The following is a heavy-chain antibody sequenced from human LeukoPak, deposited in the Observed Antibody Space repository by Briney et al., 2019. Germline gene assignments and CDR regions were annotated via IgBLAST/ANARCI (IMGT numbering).Heavy chain of an antibody. CDR1: GGSITSGDYF. CDR2: IYHSGST. V-gene: IGHV4-30-4*01. Sequence: SQTLSLTFTVSGGSITSGDYFWSWIRQSPGKGLEWIGYIYHSGSTHYNPSFDSRLTITVDTSKNQFSLKLSSVTAADTAVYYCARDGRSSLLNWFDPWGQGTLVTVSS. CDR3: ARDGRSSLLNWFDP. D-gene: IGHD2-15*01. J-gene: IGHJ5*02.